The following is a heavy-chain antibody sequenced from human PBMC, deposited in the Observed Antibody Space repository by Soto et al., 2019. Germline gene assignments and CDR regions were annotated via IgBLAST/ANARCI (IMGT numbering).Heavy chain of an antibody. CDR1: GFTFSSYG. V-gene: IGHV3-30*18. CDR2: ISYDGSNK. CDR3: AKTTYGSGSYYEYYYYGMDV. J-gene: IGHJ6*02. D-gene: IGHD3-10*01. Sequence: PGGSLRLSCAASGFTFSSYGMHWVRQAPGKGLEWVAVISYDGSNKYYADSVKGRFTISRDNSKNTLYLQMNSLRAEDTAVYYCAKTTYGSGSYYEYYYYGMDVWGQGTTVTVSS.